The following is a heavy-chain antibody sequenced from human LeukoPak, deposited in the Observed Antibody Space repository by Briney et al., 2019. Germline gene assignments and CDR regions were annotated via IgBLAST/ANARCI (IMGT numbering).Heavy chain of an antibody. CDR3: AREEIQQWPSDY. Sequence: SETLSLTCSVSGDSIIGYYWGWIRQPPGKGLEWIGSIYYSGSTYYNPSLKSRVTISVDTSKNQFSLKLSSVSAADTAVYYCAREEIQQWPSDYWGQGILVTVSS. D-gene: IGHD6-19*01. V-gene: IGHV4-38-2*02. CDR2: IYYSGST. J-gene: IGHJ4*02. CDR1: GDSIIGYY.